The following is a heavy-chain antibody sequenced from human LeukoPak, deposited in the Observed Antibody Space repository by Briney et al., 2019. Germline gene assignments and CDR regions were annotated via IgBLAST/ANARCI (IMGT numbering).Heavy chain of an antibody. CDR1: GFTFGDYA. V-gene: IGHV3-49*03. CDR3: TSSSSSWYIVANDY. CDR2: IRSKAYGGTT. J-gene: IGHJ4*02. Sequence: GGSLRLSCTASGFTFGDYAMSWFRQAPGKGLEWVGFIRSKAYGGTTEYAASVKGRFTISRDDSKSIAYLQMNSLKTEDTAVYYCTSSSSSWYIVANDYWGQGTLVTVSS. D-gene: IGHD6-13*01.